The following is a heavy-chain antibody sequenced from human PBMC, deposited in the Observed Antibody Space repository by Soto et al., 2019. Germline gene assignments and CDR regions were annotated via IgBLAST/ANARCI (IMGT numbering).Heavy chain of an antibody. V-gene: IGHV1-18*01. D-gene: IGHD3-3*01. CDR2: ISAYNGNT. Sequence: ASVKVSCKASGYTFTSYGISWVRQAPGQGLEWMGWISAYNGNTNYAQKLQGRVTMTTDTSTSTAYMELRSLRSDDTAVYYCARDWSNYDFWIGYFRADYWGQGTLVTVSS. CDR1: GYTFTSYG. J-gene: IGHJ4*02. CDR3: ARDWSNYDFWIGYFRADY.